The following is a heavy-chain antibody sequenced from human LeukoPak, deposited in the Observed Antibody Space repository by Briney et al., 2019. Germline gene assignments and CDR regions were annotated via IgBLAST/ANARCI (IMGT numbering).Heavy chain of an antibody. V-gene: IGHV3-9*01. CDR1: GFTFDDYA. CDR3: AKDIRTGDQPDAFDI. D-gene: IGHD7-27*01. Sequence: GGSLRLSCAVSGFTFDDYAMHWVRQAPGKGLEWVSGISWNSGSIGYADSVKGRFTISRDNAKNSLYLQMNSLRAEDTALYYCAKDIRTGDQPDAFDIWGQGTMVTVSS. J-gene: IGHJ3*02. CDR2: ISWNSGSI.